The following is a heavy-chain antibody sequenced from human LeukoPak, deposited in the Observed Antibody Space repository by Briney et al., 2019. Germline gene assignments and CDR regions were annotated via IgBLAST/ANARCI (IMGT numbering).Heavy chain of an antibody. J-gene: IGHJ4*02. Sequence: PGGSLRLSCAASGFTFSSYGMPWVRQAPGKGLEWVAVIWYDGSNKYYADSVKGRFTISRDNSKNTLYLQMNSLRAEDTAVYYCARAPLGYCSGGSCYYFDYWGQGTLVTVSS. V-gene: IGHV3-33*08. D-gene: IGHD2-15*01. CDR3: ARAPLGYCSGGSCYYFDY. CDR1: GFTFSSYG. CDR2: IWYDGSNK.